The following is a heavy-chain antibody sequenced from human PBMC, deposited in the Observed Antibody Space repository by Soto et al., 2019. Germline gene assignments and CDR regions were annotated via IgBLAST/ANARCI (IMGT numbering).Heavy chain of an antibody. Sequence: QVQLVQSGAEVKKPGSSVKVSCKASGGTFSSYTISWVRQAPGQGLEWMGRFIPILGIANYAQKFQGRVTIPADKSTSTAYMELSSLRSEDTAVYYCARLVATKGMDVWGQGTTVTVSS. CDR3: ARLVATKGMDV. CDR2: FIPILGIA. V-gene: IGHV1-69*02. J-gene: IGHJ6*02. D-gene: IGHD5-12*01. CDR1: GGTFSSYT.